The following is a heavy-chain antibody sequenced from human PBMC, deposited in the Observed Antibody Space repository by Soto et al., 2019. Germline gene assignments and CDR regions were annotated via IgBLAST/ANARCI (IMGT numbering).Heavy chain of an antibody. J-gene: IGHJ4*02. D-gene: IGHD2-2*01. CDR3: ARGTSHPDY. V-gene: IGHV3-48*02. CDR2: ISSSSNTI. CDR1: GFTFSSYS. Sequence: EVQLVESGGGLVQPGGSLRLSCAASGFTFSSYSMSWVRQAPGKGLEWVSYISSSSNTIYYADSVKGRFTISRDNAKNSPHLQMNSLRDEDTAVYYCARGTSHPDYWGQGTLVTVSS.